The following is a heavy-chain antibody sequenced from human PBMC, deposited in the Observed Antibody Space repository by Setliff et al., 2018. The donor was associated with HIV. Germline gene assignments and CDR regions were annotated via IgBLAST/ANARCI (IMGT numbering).Heavy chain of an antibody. V-gene: IGHV1-18*01. D-gene: IGHD6-13*01. J-gene: IGHJ6*02. Sequence: PSVKVSCKASGYTFTSYGISWVRQAPGQGLEWMGWISAYNGNTDYAQKLQGRVTMTTDTSTSTAYMELRSLRSDDTAVDYCARGYSAAGTLYYYGMDVWGQGTTVTVSS. CDR2: ISAYNGNT. CDR3: ARGYSAAGTLYYYGMDV. CDR1: GYTFTSYG.